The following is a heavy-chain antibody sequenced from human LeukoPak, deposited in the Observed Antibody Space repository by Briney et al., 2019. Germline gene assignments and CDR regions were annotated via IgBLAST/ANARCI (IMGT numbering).Heavy chain of an antibody. CDR2: INHSGST. CDR1: GGSFSGYY. Sequence: ASETLSLTCAVYGGSFSGYYWSWIRQPPGKGLEWIGEINHSGSTNYNPSLKSRVTISVDTSKNQFSLKLSSVTAADTAVYYCARQGYGKTPNWFDPWGQGTLVTVSS. V-gene: IGHV4-34*01. D-gene: IGHD1-1*01. J-gene: IGHJ5*02. CDR3: ARQGYGKTPNWFDP.